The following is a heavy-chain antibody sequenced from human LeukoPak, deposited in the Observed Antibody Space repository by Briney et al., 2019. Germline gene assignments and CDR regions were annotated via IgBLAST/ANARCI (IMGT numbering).Heavy chain of an antibody. Sequence: GGSLRLSCAASGFTFSSYGMSWVRQAPGKGLEWVSSISSSSSYIYYADSVKGRFTISRDNAKNSLYLQMNSLRAEDTAVYYCARDDYGETFDYWGQGTLVTVSS. D-gene: IGHD4-17*01. CDR3: ARDDYGETFDY. V-gene: IGHV3-21*01. J-gene: IGHJ4*02. CDR1: GFTFSSYG. CDR2: ISSSSSYI.